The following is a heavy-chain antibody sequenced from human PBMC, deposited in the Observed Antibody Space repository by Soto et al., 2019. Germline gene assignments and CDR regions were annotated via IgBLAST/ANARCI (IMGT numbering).Heavy chain of an antibody. V-gene: IGHV1-2*02. CDR1: GYTFTDYY. CDR3: AKDPNIVVVPAATGGMDV. J-gene: IGHJ6*02. Sequence: ASVKVSCKASGYTFTDYYMHWVRQAPGQGFEWMGWINPNSGGANYAQKFQGRVTMTRDTSISTAYMELSRLRSDDTAVYYCAKDPNIVVVPAATGGMDVWGQGTTVTVSS. CDR2: INPNSGGA. D-gene: IGHD2-2*01.